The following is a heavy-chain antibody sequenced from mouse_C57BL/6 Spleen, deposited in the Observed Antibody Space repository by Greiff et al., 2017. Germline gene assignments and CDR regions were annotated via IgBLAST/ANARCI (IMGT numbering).Heavy chain of an antibody. CDR2: INYDGSST. D-gene: IGHD3-3*01. J-gene: IGHJ4*01. CDR3: ARDRRGTYAMDG. V-gene: IGHV5-16*01. CDR1: GFTFSDYY. Sequence: EVLLVESEGGLVQPGSSMKLSCTASGFTFSDYYMAWVRQVPEKGLEWVANINYDGSSTYYLDSLKSRFIISKDNAKNILYLQMSSLNSEDPATYYGARDRRGTYAMDGRGQGASVTVSS.